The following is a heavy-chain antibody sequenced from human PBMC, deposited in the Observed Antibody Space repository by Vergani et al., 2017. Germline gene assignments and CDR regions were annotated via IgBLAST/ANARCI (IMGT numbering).Heavy chain of an antibody. CDR2: IYYSGST. D-gene: IGHD3-10*01. J-gene: IGHJ4*02. V-gene: IGHV4-59*01. Sequence: QVQLQESGPGLVKPSETLSLTCTVSGGSISSYYWSWIRQPPGKGLEWIGYIYYSGSTNYNPSLKSRVTVSVDTSKNQFSLKLSSVTAADTAVYYCARGRGRTGRADYWGQGTLVTVSS. CDR3: ARGRGRTGRADY. CDR1: GGSISSYY.